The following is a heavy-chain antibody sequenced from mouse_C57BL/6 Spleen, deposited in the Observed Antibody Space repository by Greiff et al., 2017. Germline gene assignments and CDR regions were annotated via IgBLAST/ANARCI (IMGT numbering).Heavy chain of an antibody. J-gene: IGHJ2*01. Sequence: VQVVESGAELVRPGTSVKVSCKASGYAFTNYLIEWVKQRPGQGLEWIGVINPGSGGTNYNEKFKGKATLTADKSSSTAYMQLSSLTSEDSAVYFCARALYYYGSSPYYFDYWGQGTTLTVSS. CDR1: GYAFTNYL. V-gene: IGHV1-54*01. CDR2: INPGSGGT. CDR3: ARALYYYGSSPYYFDY. D-gene: IGHD1-1*01.